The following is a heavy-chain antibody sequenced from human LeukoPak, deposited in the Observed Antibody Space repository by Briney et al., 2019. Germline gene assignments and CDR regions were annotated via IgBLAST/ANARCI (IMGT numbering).Heavy chain of an antibody. CDR2: IKQDGSEK. CDR3: ARDRSVRGFDY. V-gene: IGHV3-7*03. J-gene: IGHJ4*02. CDR1: GFTFSNYW. D-gene: IGHD3-10*02. Sequence: PGGSLRLSCAASGFTFSNYWMSWVRQAPGKGLEWVANIKQDGSEKYYVDSVKGRFTISRDNAKNSLYLQMNSPRAEDTAVYYCARDRSVRGFDYWGQGTLVTVSS.